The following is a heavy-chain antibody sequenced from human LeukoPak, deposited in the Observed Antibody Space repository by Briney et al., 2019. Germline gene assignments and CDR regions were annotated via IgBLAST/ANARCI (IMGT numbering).Heavy chain of an antibody. CDR1: GFTFSSYA. D-gene: IGHD5-18*01. V-gene: IGHV3-33*08. CDR2: IWYDGTNK. CDR3: ARDACGHTYGCIYWYFDL. J-gene: IGHJ2*01. Sequence: PGGSLRLSCAASGFTFSSYAMSWVRQAPGKGLEWVAVIWYDGTNKYYADSVEGRFTISRDNSKNTLYLQMNSLRAEDTAVYYCARDACGHTYGCIYWYFDLWGRGTLVTVSS.